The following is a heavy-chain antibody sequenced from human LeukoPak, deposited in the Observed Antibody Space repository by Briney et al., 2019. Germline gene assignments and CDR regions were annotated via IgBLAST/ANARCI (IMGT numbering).Heavy chain of an antibody. CDR3: AAVMHDAFDI. D-gene: IGHD2-21*01. J-gene: IGHJ3*02. V-gene: IGHV4-61*08. Sequence: PSETLSLTCTVSGGSVSSGGYYWSWIRQPPGKGLEWIGYYYYSGSTNYNPSLKSRATISRDTSKNQFSLNLSSGAAADTAVYYCAAVMHDAFDIWGQGRMVTVSS. CDR2: YYYSGST. CDR1: GGSVSSGGYY.